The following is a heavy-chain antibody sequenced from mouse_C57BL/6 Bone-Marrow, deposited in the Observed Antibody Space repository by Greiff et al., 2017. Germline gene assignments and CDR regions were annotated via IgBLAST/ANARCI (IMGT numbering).Heavy chain of an antibody. Sequence: DVKLVESGGDLVKPGGSLKLSCAASGFTFSSYGMSWVRQTPDKRLEWVATISSGGSYTYYPDSVKGRFTISRYNAKNTLYLQMSRLKSEDTAMYYCARLQTGTAWFAYWGQGTLVTVSA. V-gene: IGHV5-6*02. J-gene: IGHJ3*01. D-gene: IGHD4-1*01. CDR3: ARLQTGTAWFAY. CDR1: GFTFSSYG. CDR2: ISSGGSYT.